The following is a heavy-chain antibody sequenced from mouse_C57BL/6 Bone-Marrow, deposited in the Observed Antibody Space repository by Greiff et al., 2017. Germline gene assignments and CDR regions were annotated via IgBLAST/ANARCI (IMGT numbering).Heavy chain of an antibody. Sequence: EVMLVESGGGLVKPGGSLKLSCAASGFTFSSYALSWVRQTPEQRLELVATISDGGSYTYYPDNVKGRFTISRDNAKNNLYLQMSHLKSEDTAMYYCARAYGYYGYFDVWGTGTTVTVSS. CDR3: ARAYGYYGYFDV. CDR1: GFTFSSYA. V-gene: IGHV5-4*03. J-gene: IGHJ1*03. D-gene: IGHD2-2*01. CDR2: ISDGGSYT.